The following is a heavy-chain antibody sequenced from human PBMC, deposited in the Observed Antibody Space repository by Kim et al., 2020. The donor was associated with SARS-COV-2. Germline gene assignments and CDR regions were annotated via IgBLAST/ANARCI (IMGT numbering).Heavy chain of an antibody. Sequence: SVKVSCKASGYTFSSYAINWVRQAPGQGLEWMGGIIPIFGTANYAQKFQGRVTITADESTSTAYMELSSLRSEDTAVYYCARGDSSGHYQERQRFSFDYWGQGTLVTVSS. D-gene: IGHD3-22*01. V-gene: IGHV1-69*13. J-gene: IGHJ4*02. CDR1: GYTFSSYA. CDR3: ARGDSSGHYQERQRFSFDY. CDR2: IIPIFGTA.